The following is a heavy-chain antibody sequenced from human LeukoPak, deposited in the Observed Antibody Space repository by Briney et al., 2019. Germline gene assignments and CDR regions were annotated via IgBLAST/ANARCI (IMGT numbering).Heavy chain of an antibody. J-gene: IGHJ4*02. CDR3: ARVTLRYFDY. Sequence: PGGSLRLPCAASGFTFSSYNMNWVRQAPGKGLEWVSSISSSSNYIYYADSVKGRFTISRDNAKNSLDLQMNSLRAEDTAVYYCARVTLRYFDYWGQGTLVTVSS. V-gene: IGHV3-21*01. CDR1: GFTFSSYN. D-gene: IGHD2-21*02. CDR2: ISSSSNYI.